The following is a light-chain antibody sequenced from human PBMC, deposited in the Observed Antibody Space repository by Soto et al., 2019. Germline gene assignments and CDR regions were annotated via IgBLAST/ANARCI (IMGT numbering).Light chain of an antibody. Sequence: EIVMTQSPATLSVSPGERATLSCRVSQSVSNNLAWYHQRPGQAPRLLIYGASTRATDIPARFSGSGSGTEFTLTISSLQSEDFAVYYGQQYNNWPLTFGGGTKVEIK. V-gene: IGKV3-15*01. CDR1: QSVSNN. J-gene: IGKJ4*01. CDR3: QQYNNWPLT. CDR2: GAS.